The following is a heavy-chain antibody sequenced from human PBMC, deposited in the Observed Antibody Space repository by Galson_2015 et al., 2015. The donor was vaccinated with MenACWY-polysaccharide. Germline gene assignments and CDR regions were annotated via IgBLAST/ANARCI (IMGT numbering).Heavy chain of an antibody. Sequence: GYSFSSYDINWVRQATGQGLEWMGWMNPNSGNTGYAQKFQGRVTMTRNTSISIAYMELSSLRSEDTAVYYCARGGKYYYDSSGYLNWFDPWGQGTLVTVSS. CDR2: MNPNSGNT. D-gene: IGHD3-22*01. CDR1: GYSFSSYD. CDR3: ARGGKYYYDSSGYLNWFDP. J-gene: IGHJ5*02. V-gene: IGHV1-8*01.